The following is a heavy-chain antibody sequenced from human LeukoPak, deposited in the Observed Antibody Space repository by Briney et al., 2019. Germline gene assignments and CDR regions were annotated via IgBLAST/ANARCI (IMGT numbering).Heavy chain of an antibody. CDR3: ARDGNYYDSSGPADY. Sequence: GGSLRLSCAASRFTFSRYWMRWVRQAPGKGLVWVSRINSDGISTSYADSVKGRFTISRDNAKNTLYLQMNSLRAEDTAVYYCARDGNYYDSSGPADYWGQGTLVTVSS. D-gene: IGHD3-22*01. CDR1: RFTFSRYW. CDR2: INSDGIST. J-gene: IGHJ4*02. V-gene: IGHV3-74*01.